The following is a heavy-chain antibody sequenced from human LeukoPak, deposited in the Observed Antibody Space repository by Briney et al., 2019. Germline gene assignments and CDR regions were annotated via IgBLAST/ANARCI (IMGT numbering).Heavy chain of an antibody. V-gene: IGHV4-59*01. J-gene: IGHJ4*02. Sequence: SETLSLTCTVSGGSISSYYWSWIRQPPGKGLEWIGYIYYSGSTNYNPSLKSRVTISVDTSKNQFSLKLSSVTAADTAVYYCARDGLYEYSWIDYWGQGTLVTVSS. CDR3: ARDGLYEYSWIDY. CDR2: IYYSGST. D-gene: IGHD5-18*01. CDR1: GGSISSYY.